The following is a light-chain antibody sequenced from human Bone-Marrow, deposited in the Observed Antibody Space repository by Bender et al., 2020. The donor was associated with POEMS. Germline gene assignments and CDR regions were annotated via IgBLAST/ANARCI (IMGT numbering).Light chain of an antibody. J-gene: IGLJ3*02. CDR1: TSDVGSFRY. CDR3: CSYAGGGTWV. Sequence: QPALPHPPPCLGSPGRPTTTSCPGPTSDVGSFRYVFWYHQYPAKAPRLMIYEGTERPSGVSSRFSASKSDNTASLTISGLQAEDEADYYCCSYAGGGTWVFGGGTKLTVL. V-gene: IGLV2-23*01. CDR2: EGT.